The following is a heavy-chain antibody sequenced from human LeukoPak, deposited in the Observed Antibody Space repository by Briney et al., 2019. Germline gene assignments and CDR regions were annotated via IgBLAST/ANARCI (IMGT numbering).Heavy chain of an antibody. J-gene: IGHJ4*02. D-gene: IGHD3-10*01. CDR2: IIPILGIA. CDR1: GGTFSSYA. V-gene: IGHV1-69*04. CDR3: ARASMVRGVIITRYFDY. Sequence: SVKVSCKASGGTFSSYAISWVRQAPGQGLEWMGRIIPILGIANYAQKFQGRVTIAADKSTSTAYMELSSLRSEDTAVYYCARASMVRGVIITRYFDYWGQGTLVTVSS.